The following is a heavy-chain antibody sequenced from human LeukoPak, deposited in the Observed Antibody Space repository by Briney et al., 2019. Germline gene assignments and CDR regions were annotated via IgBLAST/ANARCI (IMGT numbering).Heavy chain of an antibody. J-gene: IGHJ4*02. CDR1: GFTFSSYA. CDR3: ARDRHYYGSGSYFDY. V-gene: IGHV3-30-3*01. Sequence: PGGSLRLSCAASGFTFSSYAMHWVRQAPGKGLEWVAVISYDGSNKYYADSVKGRFTISRDNSENTLYLQMNSLRAEDTAVYYCARDRHYYGSGSYFDYWGQGTLVTVSS. D-gene: IGHD3-10*01. CDR2: ISYDGSNK.